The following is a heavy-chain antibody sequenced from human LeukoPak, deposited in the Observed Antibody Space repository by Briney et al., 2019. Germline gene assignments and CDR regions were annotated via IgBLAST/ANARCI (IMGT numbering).Heavy chain of an antibody. CDR3: ARDQVALLWFGELFSSYYYYGMDV. J-gene: IGHJ6*02. Sequence: ASVKVSCKASGYTFTSYGISWVRQAPGQGLEWMGWISAYNGNTNYAQKLQGRVTMTTDTSTSTAYMELRSLRSDDTAVYYCARDQVALLWFGELFSSYYYYGMDVWGQGTTVTVSS. CDR1: GYTFTSYG. D-gene: IGHD3-10*01. CDR2: ISAYNGNT. V-gene: IGHV1-18*01.